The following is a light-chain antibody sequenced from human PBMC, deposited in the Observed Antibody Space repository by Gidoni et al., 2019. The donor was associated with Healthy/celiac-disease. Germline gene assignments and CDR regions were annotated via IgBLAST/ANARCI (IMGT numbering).Light chain of an antibody. Sequence: EMVMTQYPLSLPVTPGEPAFSSCRSSHSLLHSNGYSYLDWYLQKPGQSPQLLIYLGSNRASGVPDRFSGSGSGTDFTLKISRVEAEDVGVYYCMQALQSTYTFGQGTKLEIK. CDR2: LGS. CDR3: MQALQSTYT. J-gene: IGKJ2*01. V-gene: IGKV2-28*01. CDR1: HSLLHSNGYSY.